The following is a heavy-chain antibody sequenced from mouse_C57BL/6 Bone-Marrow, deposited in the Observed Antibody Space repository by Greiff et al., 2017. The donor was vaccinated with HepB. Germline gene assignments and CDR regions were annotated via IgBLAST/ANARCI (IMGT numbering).Heavy chain of an antibody. CDR2: ISYDGSN. Sequence: EVQLVESGPGLVKPSQSLSLTCSVTGYSITSGYYWNWIWQFPGNKLEWMGYISYDGSNNYNPSLKNRISITRDTSKNQFFLKLNSVTTEDTATYYCARGGDYDGAWFAYWGQGTLVTVSA. CDR1: GYSITSGYY. V-gene: IGHV3-6*01. D-gene: IGHD2-4*01. J-gene: IGHJ3*01. CDR3: ARGGDYDGAWFAY.